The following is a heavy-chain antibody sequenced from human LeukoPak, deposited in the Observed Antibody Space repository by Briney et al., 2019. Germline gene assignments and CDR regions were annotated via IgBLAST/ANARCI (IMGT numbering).Heavy chain of an antibody. CDR3: ARVDYDFWSGYFSDY. V-gene: IGHV1-18*01. CDR2: ISAYNGNT. D-gene: IGHD3-3*01. Sequence: ASVKVSCKASGYTFTSYGISWVRQAPGQGLEWMGWISAYNGNTNYAQKLQGRVTMTTDTSTSTAYMELRSLRSDDTAVYYCARVDYDFWSGYFSDYWGQGTLVTVSS. CDR1: GYTFTSYG. J-gene: IGHJ4*02.